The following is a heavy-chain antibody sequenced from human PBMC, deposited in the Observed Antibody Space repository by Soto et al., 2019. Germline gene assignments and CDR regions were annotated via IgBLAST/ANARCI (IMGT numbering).Heavy chain of an antibody. CDR2: ISSSGSTI. V-gene: IGHV3-48*02. J-gene: IGHJ3*01. CDR1: GFTFSSYS. D-gene: IGHD3-22*01. Sequence: TGGSLRLSCAASGFTFSSYSMNWVRQAPGKGLEWVSYISSSGSTIYYSDSMKGRFTISRDNAKNSLFLQMNSLRDEDTALYFCARGHYWDYSAYYYGYAFGFWGQGTMVTVSS. CDR3: ARGHYWDYSAYYYGYAFGF.